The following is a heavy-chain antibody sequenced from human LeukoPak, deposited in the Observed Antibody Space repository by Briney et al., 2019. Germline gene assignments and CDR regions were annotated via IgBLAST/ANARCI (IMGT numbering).Heavy chain of an antibody. CDR1: GYTLTDYY. J-gene: IGHJ4*02. D-gene: IGHD2-2*01. Sequence: GASVKVSCKASGYTLTDYYMHWVRQAPGQGFEWMGWINPNDGDTNYAQKFQGRVTMTRDTSISTAHMEVSRLRSDDTAVYYCARPNFLYCSSSTCLFDYWGQGTLVTVSS. V-gene: IGHV1-2*02. CDR2: INPNDGDT. CDR3: ARPNFLYCSSSTCLFDY.